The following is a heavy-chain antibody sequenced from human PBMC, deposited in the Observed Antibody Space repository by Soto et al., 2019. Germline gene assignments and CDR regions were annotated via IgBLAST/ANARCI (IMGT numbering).Heavy chain of an antibody. CDR2: ISYDGSNK. V-gene: IGHV3-30-3*01. J-gene: IGHJ4*02. CDR1: GFTFSSYA. CDR3: ARDKGDLRFVEWSYYFDY. Sequence: ESGGGVVQPGRSLRLSCAASGFTFSSYAMHWVRQAPGKGLEWVAVISYDGSNKYYADYVKGRFTISRDDSKNTLYLQLNSLRAEDTAVYYCARDKGDLRFVEWSYYFDYWGQGTLVTVAS. D-gene: IGHD3-3*01.